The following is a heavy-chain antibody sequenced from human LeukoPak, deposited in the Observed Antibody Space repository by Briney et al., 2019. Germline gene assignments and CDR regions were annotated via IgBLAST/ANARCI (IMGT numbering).Heavy chain of an antibody. V-gene: IGHV1-2*02. D-gene: IGHD2-15*01. CDR1: GYVLTDYY. CDR2: INPNSGDT. J-gene: IGHJ5*02. Sequence: ASVKVSCKASGYVLTDYYIHWVRQAPGQGLEWMGWINPNSGDTNYAQKFQGRVTMTRDTSISTVYMELRRLRYDDTAAYYCARGPLEYCSGGTCYSGRNWFDPWGQGTLVTVSS. CDR3: ARGPLEYCSGGTCYSGRNWFDP.